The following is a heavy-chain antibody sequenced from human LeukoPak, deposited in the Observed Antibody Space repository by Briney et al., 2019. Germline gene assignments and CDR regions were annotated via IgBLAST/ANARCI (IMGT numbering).Heavy chain of an antibody. D-gene: IGHD1-14*01. V-gene: IGHV4/OR15-8*01. J-gene: IGHJ4*02. CDR1: GASIDSHSW. CDR2: IYHSGGA. Sequence: SETLSLTCAVSGASIDSHSWWSWVRQPPGKGLEWIGEIYHSGGANYKPSLKSRVTMSVDTSKNHFSLKLTSVAAADTAVYYCAYNRNFALDNWGQGTLVTVSS. CDR3: AYNRNFALDN.